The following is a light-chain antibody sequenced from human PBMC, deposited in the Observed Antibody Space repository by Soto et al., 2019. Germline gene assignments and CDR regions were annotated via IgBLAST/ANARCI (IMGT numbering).Light chain of an antibody. CDR3: QQYGSSPFT. V-gene: IGKV3-20*01. CDR2: GAS. Sequence: PGERATLSCRASQSVSSSYLAWYQQKPGQAPRLLIYGASSRATGIPDRFSGSGSGTDFTLTISRLGPEDFAVYYCQQYGSSPFTFGPGTKVDIK. J-gene: IGKJ3*01. CDR1: QSVSSSY.